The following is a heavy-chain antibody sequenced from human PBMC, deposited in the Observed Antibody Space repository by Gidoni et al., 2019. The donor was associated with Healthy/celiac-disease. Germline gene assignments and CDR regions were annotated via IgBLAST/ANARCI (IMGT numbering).Heavy chain of an antibody. CDR2: INHSGST. Sequence: QVQLQQWGAGLLKPSATLSLTCAVYGGSFSGYYWSCIRQPPGKGLEWIGEINHSGSTNYNPSLKSRGTISVDTSKNQFSLKLSSVSAADTAVYYCARCFGRITMVRGVINHDAFDSWGQGTMVTVSS. D-gene: IGHD3-10*01. V-gene: IGHV4-34*01. CDR3: ARCFGRITMVRGVINHDAFDS. CDR1: GGSFSGYY. J-gene: IGHJ3*02.